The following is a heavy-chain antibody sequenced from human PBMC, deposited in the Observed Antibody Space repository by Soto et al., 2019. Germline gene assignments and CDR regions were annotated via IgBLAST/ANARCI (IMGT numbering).Heavy chain of an antibody. CDR1: GYTFSSYH. CDR3: ARDLPPVDY. Sequence: QIQLVQSGAEVKKPGATVKVSCKTSGYTFSSYHITWVRQAPGQGREWIGWISAYNGNTNYAQNLQGRVTMTTDPSTSTAYMELRSLRSDDTAVYYCARDLPPVDYWGQGTLVTVSS. V-gene: IGHV1-18*01. J-gene: IGHJ4*02. CDR2: ISAYNGNT.